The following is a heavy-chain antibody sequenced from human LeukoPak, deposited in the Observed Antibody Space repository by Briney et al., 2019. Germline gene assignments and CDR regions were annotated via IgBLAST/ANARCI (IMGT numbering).Heavy chain of an antibody. CDR3: ARGGTSSPYYYMDV. D-gene: IGHD3-16*01. CDR1: GFTFSSNY. V-gene: IGHV3-66*02. J-gene: IGHJ6*03. CDR2: IYSGGST. Sequence: GGSLRLSCAASGFTFSSNYMSWVRQAPGKGLEWVSVIYSGGSTYYADSVKGRFTISRDNSKNTLYLQMNSLRAEDTAVYYCARGGTSSPYYYMDVWGKGTTVTVSS.